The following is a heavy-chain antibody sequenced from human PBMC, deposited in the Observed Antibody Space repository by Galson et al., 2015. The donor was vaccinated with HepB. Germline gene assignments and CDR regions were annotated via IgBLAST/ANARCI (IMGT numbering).Heavy chain of an antibody. CDR2: ISSNGGST. Sequence: SLRLSCAASGFTFSSYAMHWVRQAPGKGLEYVSAISSNGGSTYYADSVKGRFTISRDNSKNTLYLQMSSLRAEDTAVYYCVKDCDDYVWGSYRYWGGSPLDYWGQGTLVTVSS. CDR3: VKDCDDYVWGSYRYWGGSPLDY. D-gene: IGHD3-16*02. CDR1: GFTFSSYA. V-gene: IGHV3-64D*06. J-gene: IGHJ4*02.